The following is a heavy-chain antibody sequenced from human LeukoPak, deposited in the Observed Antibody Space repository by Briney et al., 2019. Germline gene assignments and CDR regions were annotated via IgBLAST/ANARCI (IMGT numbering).Heavy chain of an antibody. CDR1: GFTFSSYA. CDR3: AKAKPGIAVAGRSTLFDY. V-gene: IGHV3-30*02. Sequence: GGSLRLSCAASGFTFSSYAMHWVRQAPGKGLDWVAVIRYDGSNKYYADSVKGRFTISRDNSKNTLYLQMNSLRAEDTAVYYCAKAKPGIAVAGRSTLFDYWGQGTLVTVSS. D-gene: IGHD6-19*01. CDR2: IRYDGSNK. J-gene: IGHJ4*02.